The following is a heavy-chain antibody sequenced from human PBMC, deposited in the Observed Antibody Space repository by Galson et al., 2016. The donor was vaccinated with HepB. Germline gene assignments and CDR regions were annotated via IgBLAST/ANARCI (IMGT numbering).Heavy chain of an antibody. CDR1: GFTFNTYG. J-gene: IGHJ4*02. V-gene: IGHV3-33*08. CDR3: ARDPGSSTWKNYFDY. CDR2: LWYDEITN. D-gene: IGHD6-13*01. Sequence: SLRLSCAASGFTFNTYGMHWVRQSPDKGLEWLAVLWYDEITNYYADSVKGRFTVSRDNSKNTLYLQMNHLRAEDTAVYFCARDPGSSTWKNYFDYWGQGTRVTVSS.